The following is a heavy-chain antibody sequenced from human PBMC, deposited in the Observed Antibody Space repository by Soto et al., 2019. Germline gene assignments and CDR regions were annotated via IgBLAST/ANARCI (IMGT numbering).Heavy chain of an antibody. V-gene: IGHV3-48*03. Sequence: PGGSLRLSCAGSGFTFNSHEMTWVRQAPGKGLEWISSISSSGGSIYYADSGKGRFTVSRDNAKNSLYLQMNSLRAEDTAVYYCARSCGLYCSSSRCYSPWFDPWGRGTLVTVSS. CDR3: ARSCGLYCSSSRCYSPWFDP. J-gene: IGHJ5*02. CDR1: GFTFNSHE. D-gene: IGHD2-2*02. CDR2: ISSSGGSI.